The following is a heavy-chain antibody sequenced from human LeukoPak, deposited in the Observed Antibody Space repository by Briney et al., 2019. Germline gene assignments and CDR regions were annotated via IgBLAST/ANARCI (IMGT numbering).Heavy chain of an antibody. CDR3: ARVLFSGSSHFDY. V-gene: IGHV3-66*01. D-gene: IGHD1-26*01. CDR2: MYSGGST. CDR1: GLTVSSNY. Sequence: GGSLRLSCAASGLTVSSNYMNWVRQAPGKGLEWVSVMYSGGSTYYADPVKGRFTISRDNSKNTLYLQMKSLRAEDTAVYYCARVLFSGSSHFDYWGQGTLVTVSS. J-gene: IGHJ4*02.